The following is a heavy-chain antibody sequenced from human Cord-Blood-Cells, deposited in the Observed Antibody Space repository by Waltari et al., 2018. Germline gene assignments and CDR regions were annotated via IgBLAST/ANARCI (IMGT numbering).Heavy chain of an antibody. V-gene: IGHV1-2*02. J-gene: IGHJ4*02. Sequence: QLQLVQSGAEVKKPGASVQGNCKASGYALACYYIHWMRQAPGQGLEWMGWINPNSGGTNYAQKVQGRVTMTRDTSISTAYMELSRLRSDDTAVYYCARVGIYYYFDYWGQGTLVTVSS. D-gene: IGHD5-12*01. CDR1: GYALACYY. CDR3: ARVGIYYYFDY. CDR2: INPNSGGT.